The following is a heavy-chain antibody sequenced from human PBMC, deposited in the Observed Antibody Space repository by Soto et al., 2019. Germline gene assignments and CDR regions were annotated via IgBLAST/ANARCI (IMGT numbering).Heavy chain of an antibody. CDR1: GYNFTTFW. V-gene: IGHV5-51*01. J-gene: IGHJ4*02. CDR3: ARLGFPGAIYFDS. CDR2: IYPGDSET. Sequence: GESLKISCKGSGYNFTTFWIGWVRQVPGKGLEWMGIIYPGDSETKYSPDFEGQVTISADRSTNTAYLQWRSLRASDTAMYYCARLGFPGAIYFDSWGLGALVTVSS.